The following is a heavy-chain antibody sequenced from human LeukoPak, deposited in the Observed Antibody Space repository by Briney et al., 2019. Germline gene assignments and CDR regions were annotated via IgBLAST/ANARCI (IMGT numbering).Heavy chain of an antibody. D-gene: IGHD6-13*01. CDR2: INPNSGGI. CDR3: ARDTGTGAVDY. CDR1: GYTFTGYY. J-gene: IGHJ4*02. Sequence: ASVKVSCKTSGYTFTGYYMHWVRQAPGQGLEWMGWINPNSGGIKYAQKFLGRVTMTRDTSISTAYMDLSSLRSDDTAVYFCARDTGTGAVDYWGQGTLVTVSS. V-gene: IGHV1-2*02.